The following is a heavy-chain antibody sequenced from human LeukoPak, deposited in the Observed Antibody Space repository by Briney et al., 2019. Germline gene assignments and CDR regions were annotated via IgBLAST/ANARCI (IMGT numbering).Heavy chain of an antibody. D-gene: IGHD3-22*01. CDR3: ARAPYGYSDTSGYYSK. Sequence: PGGSLRLSCAGSGFTLSSYSMDWVRQAPGKGLEWVSSISSSSSYIYYADSVKGRFTISRDNAKNSLYLQMNSLRAEDTAVYYCARAPYGYSDTSGYYSKWGQGTLVTVSS. J-gene: IGHJ4*02. V-gene: IGHV3-21*01. CDR1: GFTLSSYS. CDR2: ISSSSSYI.